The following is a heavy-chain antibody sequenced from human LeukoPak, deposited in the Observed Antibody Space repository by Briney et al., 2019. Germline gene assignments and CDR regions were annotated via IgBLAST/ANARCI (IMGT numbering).Heavy chain of an antibody. CDR2: VYTGDSS. J-gene: IGHJ4*02. Sequence: SETLSLTRTVSGGSISSYFWSWLRQPAGKGLEWIGRVYTGDSSNCNPSLQSRVTMSVHLSKKQFSLTLRSVTAADAAVYRCAASTTGWIFFGSWGLGTLVTVSS. D-gene: IGHD3-3*01. V-gene: IGHV4-4*07. CDR1: GGSISSYF. CDR3: AASTTGWIFFGS.